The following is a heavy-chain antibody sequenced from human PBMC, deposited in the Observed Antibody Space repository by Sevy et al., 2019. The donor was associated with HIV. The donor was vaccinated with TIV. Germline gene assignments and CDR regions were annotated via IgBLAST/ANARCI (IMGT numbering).Heavy chain of an antibody. CDR2: HFYSGGA. V-gene: IGHV4-39*01. J-gene: IGHJ5*02. Sequence: SETLSLTCTVSGGSISSSRHYWGWIRQSPGKRLEWIGSHFYSGGAYYNPSLQSRVTMSVDTSNNQFSLNVNSVTAAETAVYYCARHPLGNWFDLWGQGILVTVSS. CDR1: GGSISSSRHY. CDR3: ARHPLGNWFDL. D-gene: IGHD3-16*01.